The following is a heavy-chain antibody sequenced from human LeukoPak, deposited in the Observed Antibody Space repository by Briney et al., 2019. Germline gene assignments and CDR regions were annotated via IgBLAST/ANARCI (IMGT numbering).Heavy chain of an antibody. D-gene: IGHD3-3*01. V-gene: IGHV4-59*01. CDR2: IYYSGNT. CDR3: ARAPRDYDFWSGYYPSGYFDY. Sequence: PSETLSLTCTVSGGSISSYYWSWIRQPPGKGLEWIGYIYYSGNTNYNPSLKSRVTISVDTSKNQFSLKLSSVTAADTAVYYCARAPRDYDFWSGYYPSGYFDYWGQGTLVTVSS. J-gene: IGHJ4*02. CDR1: GGSISSYY.